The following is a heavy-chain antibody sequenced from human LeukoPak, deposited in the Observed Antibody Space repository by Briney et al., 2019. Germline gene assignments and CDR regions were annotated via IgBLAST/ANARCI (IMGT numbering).Heavy chain of an antibody. D-gene: IGHD6-6*01. J-gene: IGHJ4*02. CDR3: ARDRPSSLGT. Sequence: GGSLRLSCAASGFTFSSYSMNWVRQAPGKGLEWVSSISSSSSYIYHADSVKGRFTISRDNAKNSLYLQMNSLRAEDTAVYYCARDRPSSLGTWGQGTLVTVSS. CDR1: GFTFSSYS. CDR2: ISSSSSYI. V-gene: IGHV3-21*01.